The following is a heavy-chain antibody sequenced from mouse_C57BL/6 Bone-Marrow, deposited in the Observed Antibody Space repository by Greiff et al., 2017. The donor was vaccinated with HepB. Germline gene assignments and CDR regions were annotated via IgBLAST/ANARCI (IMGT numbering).Heavy chain of an antibody. Sequence: QVQLQQPGAELVMPGASVKLSCKASGYTFTSYWMHWVKQRPGQGLEWIGEIDPSDSYTNYNQKFKGKSTLTVDKSSSTAYMQLSSLTSEDSAVYYCAFLFITTVVATGEGYFDVWGTGTSVTVSS. D-gene: IGHD1-1*01. V-gene: IGHV1-69*01. CDR2: IDPSDSYT. CDR3: AFLFITTVVATGEGYFDV. J-gene: IGHJ1*03. CDR1: GYTFTSYW.